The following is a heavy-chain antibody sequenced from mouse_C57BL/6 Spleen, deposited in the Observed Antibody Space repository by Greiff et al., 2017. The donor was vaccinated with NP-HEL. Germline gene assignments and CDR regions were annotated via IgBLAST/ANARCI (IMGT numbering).Heavy chain of an antibody. CDR1: GFNIKDYY. CDR3: ARPIYYGNYEGAMDY. CDR2: IDPEDGES. J-gene: IGHJ4*01. Sequence: LQESGAELVKPGASVKLSCTASGFNIKDYYMHWVKQRTEQGLAWIGRIDPEDGESKYAPKFPGKATITADTSSNTVYLQLGSLTSEDTAVYYCARPIYYGNYEGAMDYWGQGTSVTVSS. V-gene: IGHV14-2*01. D-gene: IGHD2-1*01.